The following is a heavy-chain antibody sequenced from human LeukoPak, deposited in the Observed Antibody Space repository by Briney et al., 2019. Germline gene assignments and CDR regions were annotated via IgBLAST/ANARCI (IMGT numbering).Heavy chain of an antibody. V-gene: IGHV3-21*01. Sequence: GGSLRLSCAASGFTFSSYSMNWVRQAPGEGLEWVSSISSSSSYIYYADSVKGRFTISRDNARNSLYLQMNSLRAEDTAVYYCARKSTVTSLFDYWGQGTLVTVSS. CDR3: ARKSTVTSLFDY. D-gene: IGHD4-17*01. J-gene: IGHJ4*02. CDR2: ISSSSSYI. CDR1: GFTFSSYS.